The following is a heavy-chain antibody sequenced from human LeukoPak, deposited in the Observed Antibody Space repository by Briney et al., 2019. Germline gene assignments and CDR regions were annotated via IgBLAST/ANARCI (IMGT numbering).Heavy chain of an antibody. CDR3: ARDSIIVGPIGTSDY. J-gene: IGHJ4*02. D-gene: IGHD1-26*01. Sequence: GGSLRLSCAASGFTFDDYAMHWVRQAPGKGLEWVSGISWNSGSIGYADSVKGRFTISRDNAKNSLYLQMNSLRVEDTAVYYCARDSIIVGPIGTSDYWGQGTLVTVSS. V-gene: IGHV3-9*01. CDR2: ISWNSGSI. CDR1: GFTFDDYA.